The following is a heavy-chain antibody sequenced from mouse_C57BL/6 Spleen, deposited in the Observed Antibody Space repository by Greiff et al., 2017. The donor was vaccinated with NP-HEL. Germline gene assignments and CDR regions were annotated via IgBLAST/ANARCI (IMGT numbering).Heavy chain of an antibody. CDR1: GYAFSSSW. V-gene: IGHV1-82*01. CDR2: IYPGDGDT. Sequence: VQLQQSGPELVKPGASVKISCKASGYAFSSSWMNWVKQRPGKGLEWIGRIYPGDGDTNYNGKFKGKATLTADKSSSTAYMQLSSLTSEDSAVYFCYGSSGFAYWGQGTLVTVSA. J-gene: IGHJ3*01. CDR3: YGSSGFAY. D-gene: IGHD1-1*01.